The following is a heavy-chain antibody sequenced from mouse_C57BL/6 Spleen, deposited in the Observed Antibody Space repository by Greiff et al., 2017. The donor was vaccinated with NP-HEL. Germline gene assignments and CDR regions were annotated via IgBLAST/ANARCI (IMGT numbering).Heavy chain of an antibody. CDR1: GYSITSGYD. V-gene: IGHV3-1*01. CDR2: ISYSGST. Sequence: EVKLQESGPGMVKPSQSLSLTCTVTGYSITSGYDWHWIRHFPGNKLEWMGYISYSGSTNYNPSLKSRISITHDTSKNHFFLKLNSVTTEDTATYYCARKKDYDYDDWYVDVWGTGTTVTVSA. J-gene: IGHJ1*03. CDR3: ARKKDYDYDDWYVDV. D-gene: IGHD2-4*01.